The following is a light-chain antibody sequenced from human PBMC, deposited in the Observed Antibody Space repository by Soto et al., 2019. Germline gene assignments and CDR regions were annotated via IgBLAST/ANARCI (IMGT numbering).Light chain of an antibody. J-gene: IGLJ2*01. Sequence: QSVLTQPPSASGSPGQSVTISCTGASSDVGGYNYVSWYQQHPGKAPKLMISEVSKRPSGVPDRFSGSKSGNTASLTVSGIQAEDEADYYCSSYADSIVLFGGGTQLTVL. CDR1: SSDVGGYNY. CDR2: EVS. CDR3: SSYADSIVL. V-gene: IGLV2-8*01.